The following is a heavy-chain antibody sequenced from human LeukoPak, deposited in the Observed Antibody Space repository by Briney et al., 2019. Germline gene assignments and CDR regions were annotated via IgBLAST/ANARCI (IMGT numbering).Heavy chain of an antibody. V-gene: IGHV1-18*01. CDR2: ISAYNGNT. Sequence: ASVKVSCKASGYTFTNYGISWVRQAPGQGLEWLGWISAYNGNTNYAQNLQGRVTMATDTSTSTAYMELRSLRSDDTAVYYCARDQFHDYWGQGTLVTVSS. CDR1: GYTFTNYG. CDR3: ARDQFHDY. J-gene: IGHJ4*02. D-gene: IGHD2-21*01.